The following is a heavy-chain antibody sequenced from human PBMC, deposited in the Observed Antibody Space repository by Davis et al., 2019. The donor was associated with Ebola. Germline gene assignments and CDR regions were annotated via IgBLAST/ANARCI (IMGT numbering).Heavy chain of an antibody. CDR2: IYHSGNT. D-gene: IGHD5-12*01. Sequence: SETLSLTCTVSGGSISSGGYYWNWIRQHPGKGLEWIGYIYHSGNTHYNPSLKSRVTISVDTSKNQFSLNVTSVTAAATAVYYCARIGLGWLRLSPLTDYWGQGTQVTVSS. J-gene: IGHJ4*02. CDR1: GGSISSGGYY. CDR3: ARIGLGWLRLSPLTDY. V-gene: IGHV4-31*03.